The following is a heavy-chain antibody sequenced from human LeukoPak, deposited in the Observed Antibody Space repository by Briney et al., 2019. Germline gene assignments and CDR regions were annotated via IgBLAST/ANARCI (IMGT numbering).Heavy chain of an antibody. Sequence: GGSLRLSCAASGFTFSSYDMHWVRQATGKGLEWVSAIGTAGDTYYPGSVKGRFTISRENAKNSLYLQMNSLRAGDTAVYYCARGPGHYNWNDPALYGMDVWGQGTTVTVS. CDR1: GFTFSSYD. D-gene: IGHD1-1*01. V-gene: IGHV3-13*01. J-gene: IGHJ6*02. CDR2: IGTAGDT. CDR3: ARGPGHYNWNDPALYGMDV.